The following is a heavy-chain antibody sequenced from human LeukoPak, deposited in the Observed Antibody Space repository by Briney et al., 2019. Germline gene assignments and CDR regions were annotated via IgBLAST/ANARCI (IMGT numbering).Heavy chain of an antibody. J-gene: IGHJ6*03. CDR3: ARDPISPAHYYHYMDV. V-gene: IGHV3-30*04. CDR2: VASDGTND. Sequence: GGSLRLSCAASGFTFSTYAMYWVRQAPGKGLEWVAVVASDGTNDFYAESVNGRFTISRDNSRNTLYLQMTSLRGDDTALYYCARDPISPAHYYHYMDVWGKGTTVIVSS. CDR1: GFTFSTYA.